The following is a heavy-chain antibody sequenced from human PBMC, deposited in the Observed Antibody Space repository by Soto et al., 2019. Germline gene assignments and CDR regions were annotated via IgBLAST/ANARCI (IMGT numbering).Heavy chain of an antibody. J-gene: IGHJ6*03. CDR3: ARGHSVVVAATLSYYYYYMDV. Sequence: PSDTLSLTCAVYGGSFSGYYWSWIRQPPGKGLEWIGEINHSGSTNYNPSLKSRVTISVDTSKNQFSLKLSSVTAADTAVYYCARGHSVVVAATLSYYYYYMDVWGKGTTVTVSS. D-gene: IGHD2-15*01. CDR2: INHSGST. V-gene: IGHV4-34*01. CDR1: GGSFSGYY.